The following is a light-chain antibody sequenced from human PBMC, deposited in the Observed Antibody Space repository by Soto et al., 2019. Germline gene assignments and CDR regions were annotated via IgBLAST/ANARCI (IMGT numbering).Light chain of an antibody. CDR1: QGIGNA. CDR2: GAS. J-gene: IGKJ1*01. CDR3: LKDINYPWK. V-gene: IGKV1-6*01. Sequence: AIQITHSPSSLSASVGDRVTISFLASQGIGNALGWYQQKPGKPPKVLIYGASNLQSGVPPRFSGSGSGTDFTLAISSLQPEDSATYYCLKDINYPWKFGQGTKVDIK.